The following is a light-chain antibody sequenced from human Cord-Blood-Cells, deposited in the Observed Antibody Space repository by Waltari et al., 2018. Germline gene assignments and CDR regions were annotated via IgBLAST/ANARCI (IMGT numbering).Light chain of an antibody. V-gene: IGLV2-14*01. CDR1: SSDVGGYNY. CDR2: EVS. CDR3: SSYTSSSKVV. Sequence: QSALTPPASVSGSPGQSITISCTGTSSDVGGYNYVSWYQQHPGKAPKLVIYEVSNRPSGVSNRFSDSKSGSTASLTISGLQAEDEADDYCSSYTSSSKVVFGGGTKLTVL. J-gene: IGLJ2*01.